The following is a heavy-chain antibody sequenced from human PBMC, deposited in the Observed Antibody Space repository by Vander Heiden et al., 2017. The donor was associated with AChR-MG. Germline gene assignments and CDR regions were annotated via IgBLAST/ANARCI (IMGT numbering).Heavy chain of an antibody. CDR2: VSGSGEST. CDR1: GLTFSNYA. CDR3: AKTGKGSSMDV. Sequence: EVQLLESGGGLVQPRGSLRLSCAASGLTFSNYAMSWVRQAPGKGLEWVSSVSGSGESTHDADSVRGRFTLSRDNSKKTLNLLMNSLRADDTAVYYCAKTGKGSSMDVWGKGTTVTVSS. J-gene: IGHJ6*03. D-gene: IGHD7-27*01. V-gene: IGHV3-23*01.